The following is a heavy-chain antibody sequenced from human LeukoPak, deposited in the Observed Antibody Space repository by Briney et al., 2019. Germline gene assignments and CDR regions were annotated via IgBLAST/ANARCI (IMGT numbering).Heavy chain of an antibody. D-gene: IGHD2-15*01. Sequence: SETLSLTCTVSGGSVSSGSYYWSWIRQPPGKGLEWIGYIYYSGSTNYNPSLKSRVTISVDTSKNQFSLKLSSVTAADTAVYYCARGIVVVVAATHWFDPWGQGTLVTVSS. CDR2: IYYSGST. CDR1: GGSVSSGSYY. V-gene: IGHV4-61*01. CDR3: ARGIVVVVAATHWFDP. J-gene: IGHJ5*02.